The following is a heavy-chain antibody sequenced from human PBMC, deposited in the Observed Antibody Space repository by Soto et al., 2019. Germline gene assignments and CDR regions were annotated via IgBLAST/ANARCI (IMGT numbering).Heavy chain of an antibody. CDR2: ISYDGSNK. D-gene: IGHD6-6*01. CDR1: GFTFSSYA. J-gene: IGHJ6*02. CDR3: ARDLGIAARYYYYYGMDV. Sequence: VGSLRLSCAASGFTFSSYAMHWVRQAPGKGLEWVAVISYDGSNKYYADSVKGRFTISRDNSKNTLYLQMNSLRAEDTAVYYCARDLGIAARYYYYYGMDVWGQGTTVTVSS. V-gene: IGHV3-30-3*01.